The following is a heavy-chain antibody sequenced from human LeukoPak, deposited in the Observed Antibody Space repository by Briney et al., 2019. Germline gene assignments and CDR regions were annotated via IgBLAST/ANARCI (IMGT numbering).Heavy chain of an antibody. CDR2: INPDSGFT. V-gene: IGHV1-2*02. CDR3: AGNRDIVVVPAAMQYYYYYMDV. Sequence: ASVKVSCKASGYKFTDDYMHWVRQAPGQGLEFMGWINPDSGFTNYAQKFKGRVTMTRDTSISTAYLEVSSLRSEDTAVYYCAGNRDIVVVPAAMQYYYYYMDVWGKGTTVTVSS. D-gene: IGHD2-2*01. J-gene: IGHJ6*03. CDR1: GYKFTDDY.